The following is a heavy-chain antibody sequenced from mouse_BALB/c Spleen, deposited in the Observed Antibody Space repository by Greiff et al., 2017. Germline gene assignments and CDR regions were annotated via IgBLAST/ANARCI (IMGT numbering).Heavy chain of an antibody. CDR2: IWGGGST. CDR1: GFSLTDYG. J-gene: IGHJ2*01. Sequence: VKLVESGPGLVAPSQSLSITCTVSGFSLTDYGVSWVRQPPGKGLEWLGVIWGGGSTYYNSALKSRVSISKDNSKSQVFLKMNSLQTDDTAMYSCAKQRGYYGSRGFDYWGQGTTLTVSS. V-gene: IGHV2-6-5*01. CDR3: AKQRGYYGSRGFDY. D-gene: IGHD1-1*01.